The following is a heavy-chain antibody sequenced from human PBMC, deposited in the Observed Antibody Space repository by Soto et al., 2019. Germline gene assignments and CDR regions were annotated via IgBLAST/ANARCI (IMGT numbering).Heavy chain of an antibody. Sequence: GASVKVSCKASGGTFSSYTISWVRQAPGQGLEWMGRIIPILGIANYAQKFQGRVTMTADTSTSTAYMEVSSLRSEDTAVYYCARAGTPIDYWGQGTLVTVSS. CDR2: IIPILGIA. V-gene: IGHV1-69*02. D-gene: IGHD3-10*01. CDR1: GGTFSSYT. CDR3: ARAGTPIDY. J-gene: IGHJ4*02.